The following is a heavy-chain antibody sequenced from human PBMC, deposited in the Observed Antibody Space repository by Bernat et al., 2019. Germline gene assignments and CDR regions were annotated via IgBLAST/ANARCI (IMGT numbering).Heavy chain of an antibody. CDR2: INHSGST. D-gene: IGHD3-10*01. V-gene: IGHV4-34*01. CDR3: TRGCSADYGSGSYFSCYYYCYIYV. CDR1: FSGYY. Sequence: FSGYYWSWIRQPPGKGLEWIGEINHSGSTNYNPSLKSRVTISVDTSKNQFSLKLSSVTAADTAVYYCTRGCSADYGSGSYFSCYYYCYIYV. J-gene: IGHJ6*03.